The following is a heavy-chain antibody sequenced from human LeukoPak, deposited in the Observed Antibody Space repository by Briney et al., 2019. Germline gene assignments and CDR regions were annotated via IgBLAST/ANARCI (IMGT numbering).Heavy chain of an antibody. V-gene: IGHV4-39*01. CDR3: ARRVRFGEFDY. J-gene: IGHJ4*02. CDR1: GGSISSSSYY. Sequence: SGTLSLTCTVSGGSISSSSYYWGWIRQPPGKGLEWIGSIYYSGSTYYNPSLKSRVTISVDTSKNQFSLKLSSVTAADTAVYYCARRVRFGEFDYWGQGTLVTVSS. CDR2: IYYSGST. D-gene: IGHD3-10*01.